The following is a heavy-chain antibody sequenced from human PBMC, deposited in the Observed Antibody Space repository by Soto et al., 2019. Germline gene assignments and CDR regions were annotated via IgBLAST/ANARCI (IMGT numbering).Heavy chain of an antibody. Sequence: SVKVSCKASGGTFSSSAISWVRQAHGQGLEWMGWIIPIFGSTNYAQKFQGRVTMTRDTSTSTVYMELSSLRSEDTAVYYCASRRDLRSRYYFDYWGQGTLVTV. D-gene: IGHD6-6*01. CDR1: GGTFSSSA. J-gene: IGHJ4*02. CDR2: IIPIFGST. V-gene: IGHV1-69*05. CDR3: ASRRDLRSRYYFDY.